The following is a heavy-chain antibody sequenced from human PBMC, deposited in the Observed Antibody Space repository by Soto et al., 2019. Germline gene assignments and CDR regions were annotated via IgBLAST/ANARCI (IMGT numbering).Heavy chain of an antibody. Sequence: TLSLTCAVYGGSFSGYYWSWIRQPPGKGLEWIGEINHSGSTNYNPSLKSRVTISVDTSKNQFSLKLSSVTAADTAVYYCARTHYDFWSGYYSAFDNWGQGTLVTVSS. J-gene: IGHJ4*02. D-gene: IGHD3-3*01. CDR2: INHSGST. V-gene: IGHV4-34*01. CDR1: GGSFSGYY. CDR3: ARTHYDFWSGYYSAFDN.